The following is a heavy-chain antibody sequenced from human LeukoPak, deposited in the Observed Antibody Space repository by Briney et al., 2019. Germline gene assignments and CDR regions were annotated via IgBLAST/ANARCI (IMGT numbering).Heavy chain of an antibody. CDR1: GGSISSYY. CDR3: ARDRTYLGYCSSTSCYSNYYYYGMDV. J-gene: IGHJ6*02. V-gene: IGHV4-59*01. D-gene: IGHD2-2*02. Sequence: SETLSLTCTVSGGSISSYYWSWIRQPPGKGLEWIGYIYYSGSTNYNPSLKSRVTISVDTSKNQFSLKLSSVTAADTAVYYCARDRTYLGYCSSTSCYSNYYYYGMDVWGQGTTVTVSS. CDR2: IYYSGST.